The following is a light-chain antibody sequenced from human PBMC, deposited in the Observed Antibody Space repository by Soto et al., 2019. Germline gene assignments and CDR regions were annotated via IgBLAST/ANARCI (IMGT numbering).Light chain of an antibody. J-gene: IGKJ2*01. CDR1: QSVSSY. Sequence: EIVLTQSPATLSLSPGERATLSCRASQSVSSYLAWYQQKPGQAPKLLIYDASNRATGIPARFSGSGSGTDFTLTISRLEPEDFAFYYCQQRSYWRTFGQGTKLEIK. CDR2: DAS. CDR3: QQRSYWRT. V-gene: IGKV3-11*01.